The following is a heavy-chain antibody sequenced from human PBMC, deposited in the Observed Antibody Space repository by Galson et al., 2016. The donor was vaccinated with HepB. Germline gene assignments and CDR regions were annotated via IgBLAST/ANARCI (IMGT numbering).Heavy chain of an antibody. CDR1: SGSVSSGGYY. CDR2: IQNPGST. V-gene: IGHV4-61*08. D-gene: IGHD2/OR15-2a*01. J-gene: IGHJ6*02. Sequence: SETLSLTCTVSSGSVSSGGYYWSWVRQSPGKGLEWTGYIQNPGSTNYNPSPKGRVTISIDRSKNQFFLELTSVTAADTAVYYCARDEGFYNGMDVWGQGTTVTVPS. CDR3: ARDEGFYNGMDV.